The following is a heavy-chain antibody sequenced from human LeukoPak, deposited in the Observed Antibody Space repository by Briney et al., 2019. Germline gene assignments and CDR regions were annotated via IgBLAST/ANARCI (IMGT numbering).Heavy chain of an antibody. Sequence: GGSLRLSCAASGFTFSSYAMSWVRQAPGKGLEWVSAISGSGGSTYYADSVKGRFTISRDNSKNTLYLQMNSLRAEDTAVYNCAKDHSNALLRFGEVIRKSRDGYFDYWGQGTLVTVSP. CDR1: GFTFSSYA. V-gene: IGHV3-23*01. CDR3: AKDHSNALLRFGEVIRKSRDGYFDY. CDR2: ISGSGGST. J-gene: IGHJ4*02. D-gene: IGHD3-10*01.